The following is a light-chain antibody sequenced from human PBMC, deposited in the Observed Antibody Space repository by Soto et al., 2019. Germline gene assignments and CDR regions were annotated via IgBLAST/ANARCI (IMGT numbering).Light chain of an antibody. CDR3: SSYTSNNFFIL. CDR1: SSDIGAFYY. J-gene: IGLJ2*01. CDR2: EVT. V-gene: IGLV2-14*01. Sequence: QSALTQPASVSGSPGQSITISCTGTSSDIGAFYYVSWYQQHPGKAPKLIIYEVTNRPSGISHRFSGSRSGNTASLTISGLQADDEADYYCSSYTSNNFFILFGVGTKLTVL.